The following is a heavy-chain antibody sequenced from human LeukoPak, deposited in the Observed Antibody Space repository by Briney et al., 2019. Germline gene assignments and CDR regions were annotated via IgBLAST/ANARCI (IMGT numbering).Heavy chain of an antibody. J-gene: IGHJ5*02. CDR2: INPNSGGT. Sequence: ASVKVSCKASGYTFTGYYMHWVRQAPGQGLEWMGWINPNSGGTNYAQKFQGRVTMTRDTSISTAYMELSRLRSEDTAVYYCARDDGSGPNWFDPWGQGTLVTVSS. CDR3: ARDDGSGPNWFDP. V-gene: IGHV1-2*02. D-gene: IGHD3-10*01. CDR1: GYTFTGYY.